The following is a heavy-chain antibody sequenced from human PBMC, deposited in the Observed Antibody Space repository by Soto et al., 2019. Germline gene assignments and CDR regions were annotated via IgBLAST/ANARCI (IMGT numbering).Heavy chain of an antibody. CDR3: AKDLPLARWVGGMDV. V-gene: IGHV3-48*02. J-gene: IGHJ6*02. D-gene: IGHD3-16*01. Sequence: EEQLVESGGGLVQPGGSLRLSCAASGFTFSSYSMNWVRQAPGKGLEWVSYVSSTSNAIYYADSVKGRFIISRDNAKKSLFLQMNSLRDDDTAVYYCAKDLPLARWVGGMDVWCQGTTVTVSS. CDR1: GFTFSSYS. CDR2: VSSTSNAI.